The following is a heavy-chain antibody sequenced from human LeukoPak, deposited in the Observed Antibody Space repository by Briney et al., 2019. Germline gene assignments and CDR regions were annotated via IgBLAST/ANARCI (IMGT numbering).Heavy chain of an antibody. CDR3: AREQWAYRSYYASSGYHDY. CDR1: GGSISSGSYF. V-gene: IGHV4-61*02. D-gene: IGHD3-22*01. J-gene: IGHJ4*02. CDR2: IYTSGST. Sequence: SETLSLTCTVSGGSISSGSYFWSWIRQPAWKGLEWIGRIYTSGSTNYSPSLKSRVTISVDTSRNQFSLNLTSVTAADTAMYYCAREQWAYRSYYASSGYHDYWGQGTLVTVYS.